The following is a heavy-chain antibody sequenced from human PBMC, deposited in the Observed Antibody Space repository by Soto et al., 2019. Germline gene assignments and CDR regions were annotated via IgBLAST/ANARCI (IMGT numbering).Heavy chain of an antibody. D-gene: IGHD2-2*01. CDR3: ARATPAGSADF. CDR1: GGSNIRDGYY. CDR2: ISYSGSS. V-gene: IGHV4-31*03. Sequence: QVQLQESGPGLVKPSQTLSLTCTVSGGSNIRDGYYWSWIRQHPGKGLEWIAYISYSGSSYSNPSLKSRVNISADTSKNQFSLRLTSVTAADTAVYFCARATPAGSADFWGQGTLVTVSS. J-gene: IGHJ4*02.